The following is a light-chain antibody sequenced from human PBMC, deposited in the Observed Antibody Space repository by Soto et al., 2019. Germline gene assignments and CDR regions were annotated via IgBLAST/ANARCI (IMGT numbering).Light chain of an antibody. CDR2: GAS. CDR3: QQYGSSPQT. CDR1: QSVSSNY. J-gene: IGKJ1*01. Sequence: EVVLTQSPGTLSLSPGERATLSCRAGQSVSSNYLAWYQQKFGQAPRLLIYGASSRATGIPDRFSGSGSGTDFTLTISRLEPEDFAVYYCQQYGSSPQTFGQGTKVEIK. V-gene: IGKV3-20*01.